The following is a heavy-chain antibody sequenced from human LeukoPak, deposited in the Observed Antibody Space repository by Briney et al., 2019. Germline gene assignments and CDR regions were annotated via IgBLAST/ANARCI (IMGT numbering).Heavy chain of an antibody. CDR3: AKVQGYCSSTCCREAFDI. J-gene: IGHJ3*02. Sequence: QAGGSLRVYCAASGFTFSSYGMHWVRQAPGKGLEWVAFIRYDGSNKYYADSVKGRFTISRDNSKNTLYLQMNSLRAEDTAVYYCAKVQGYCSSTCCREAFDIWGQGTMVTVSS. CDR1: GFTFSSYG. D-gene: IGHD2-2*01. V-gene: IGHV3-30*02. CDR2: IRYDGSNK.